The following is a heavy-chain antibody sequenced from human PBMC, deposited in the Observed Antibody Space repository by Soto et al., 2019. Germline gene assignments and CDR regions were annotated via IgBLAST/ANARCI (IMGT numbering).Heavy chain of an antibody. V-gene: IGHV1-46*01. D-gene: IGHD3-9*01. J-gene: IGHJ6*02. CDR1: GYTFSTYY. CDR2: IDPTGDTT. Sequence: GASVKVSCKASGYTFSTYYMHWLRQAPGQGLQWMGIIDPTGDTTAYAQNFQARLTMTTDTSTSTFYMELTSLRSDDTAVYYCARDSRGVLRYFDWLGTSYYYGMDVWGQGTTVTVSS. CDR3: ARDSRGVLRYFDWLGTSYYYGMDV.